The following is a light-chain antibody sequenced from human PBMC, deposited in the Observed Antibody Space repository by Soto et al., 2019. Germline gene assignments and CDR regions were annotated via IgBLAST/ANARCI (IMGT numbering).Light chain of an antibody. Sequence: QSALTQPASVSGSPGQSITISCTGTSSDVGGYKYVSWYQQHPGKAPKLMIYEVSNRPSGISNRFSGSKPGNTASLTISGLQAEDESDYYCSSYTFSSTWVFGGGTKLTVL. V-gene: IGLV2-14*01. CDR3: SSYTFSSTWV. CDR2: EVS. CDR1: SSDVGGYKY. J-gene: IGLJ3*02.